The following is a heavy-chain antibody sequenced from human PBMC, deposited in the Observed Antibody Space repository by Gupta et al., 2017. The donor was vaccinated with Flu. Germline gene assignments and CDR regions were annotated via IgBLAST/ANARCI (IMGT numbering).Heavy chain of an antibody. D-gene: IGHD3-16*01. V-gene: IGHV4-39*01. Sequence: QLQLQESGPGLVKPSETLSLTCTVSGPSMSRSSYYWGWIRQPPGKGLEWIGAMHVSGATYYNSSLKSRVTISVDTPKNQFSLRLRSVTAADTAVYYCAPFGPSMGAFDIWGQGTVVVVPS. CDR3: APFGPSMGAFDI. CDR2: MHVSGAT. J-gene: IGHJ3*02. CDR1: GPSMSRSSYY.